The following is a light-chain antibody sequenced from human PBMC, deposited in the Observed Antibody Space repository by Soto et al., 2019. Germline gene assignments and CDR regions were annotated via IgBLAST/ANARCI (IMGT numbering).Light chain of an antibody. CDR2: GAS. V-gene: IGKV3-20*01. CDR3: QQYGSSPRT. CDR1: QSVSSSY. Sequence: EIVLTPSPGTLSLTPGEKATLSCRASQSVSSSYLAWYQQKPGQAPRLLIYGASSRATGIPDRFSGSGSGTDFTLTISRLEPEDFAVYYCQQYGSSPRTFGQGTKV. J-gene: IGKJ1*01.